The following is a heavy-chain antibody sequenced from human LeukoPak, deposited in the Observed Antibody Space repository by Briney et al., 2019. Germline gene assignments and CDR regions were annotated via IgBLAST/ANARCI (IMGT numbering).Heavy chain of an antibody. V-gene: IGHV3-23*01. Sequence: PGGSLRLSCAASGFTFSSYAMSWVRQAPGKGLEWVSAISGSGGSTYYADSVKGRFTISRDNSKNTLYLQTNSLRAEDTAVYYCAKGGVYQLLGDYWGQGTLVTVSS. CDR2: ISGSGGST. J-gene: IGHJ4*02. CDR3: AKGGVYQLLGDY. D-gene: IGHD2-2*01. CDR1: GFTFSSYA.